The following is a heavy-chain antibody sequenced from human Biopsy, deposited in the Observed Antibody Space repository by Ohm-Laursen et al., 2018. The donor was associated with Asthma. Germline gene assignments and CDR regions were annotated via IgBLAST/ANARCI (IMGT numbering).Heavy chain of an antibody. CDR3: ARTTYGHDGFDP. J-gene: IGHJ5*02. D-gene: IGHD4-17*01. CDR2: IYYSGST. CDR1: SGSGGYMRSGNYY. V-gene: IGHV4-39*07. Sequence: SETLSLTCSLSSGSGGYMRSGNYYWGWIRQPPGKGLEWIGSIYYSGSTYYNPSLKSRVSISLDTSKNQFSLSLTSVTAADTAVYYCARTTYGHDGFDPWGRGTLVTVSS.